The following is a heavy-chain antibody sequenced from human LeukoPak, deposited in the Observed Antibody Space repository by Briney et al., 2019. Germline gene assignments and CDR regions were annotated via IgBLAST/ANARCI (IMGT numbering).Heavy chain of an antibody. CDR3: ARVRFLESNQFDY. Sequence: GASVKVSCKASGYTFTGYYMHWVRQAPGQGLEWMGWINPNSGGTNYAQKFQGWVTMTRDTSISTAYMELSRLRSDVTAVYYCARVRFLESNQFDYWGQGTLVTVSS. CDR1: GYTFTGYY. CDR2: INPNSGGT. V-gene: IGHV1-2*04. D-gene: IGHD3-3*01. J-gene: IGHJ4*02.